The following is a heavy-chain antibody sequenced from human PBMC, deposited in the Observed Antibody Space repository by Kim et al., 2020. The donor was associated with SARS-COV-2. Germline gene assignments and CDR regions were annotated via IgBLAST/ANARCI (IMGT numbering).Heavy chain of an antibody. Sequence: SETLSLTCAVYGGSFSGYYWSWIRQPPGKGLEWIGEINHSGSTNYNPSLKSRVTISVDTSKNQFSLKLSSVTAADTAVYYCATPGTQLWLRRFDIWGQGTMVTVSS. CDR1: GGSFSGYY. D-gene: IGHD5-18*01. J-gene: IGHJ3*02. CDR3: ATPGTQLWLRRFDI. V-gene: IGHV4-34*01. CDR2: INHSGST.